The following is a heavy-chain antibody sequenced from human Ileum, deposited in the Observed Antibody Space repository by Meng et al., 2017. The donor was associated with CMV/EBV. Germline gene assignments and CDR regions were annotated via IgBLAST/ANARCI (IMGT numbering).Heavy chain of an antibody. CDR2: ISYDGSNK. V-gene: IGHV3-30-3*01. D-gene: IGHD5/OR15-5a*01. CDR1: GFTFSSYA. J-gene: IGHJ4*02. CDR3: VRSPLSVARDFYFDH. Sequence: GESLKISCAASGFTFSSYAMHWVRQAPGKGLEWVAVISYDGSNKYYADSVKGRFTVSRDNNRNTVSLQMKRVTSDDTGLYYCVRSPLSVARDFYFDHWGQGAQVTVSS.